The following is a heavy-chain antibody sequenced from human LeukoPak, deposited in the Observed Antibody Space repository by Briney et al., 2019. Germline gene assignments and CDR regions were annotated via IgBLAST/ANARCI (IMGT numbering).Heavy chain of an antibody. V-gene: IGHV3-48*01. CDR2: ISSSSSTI. CDR3: ARERVAPLVGADAFDI. D-gene: IGHD1-26*01. Sequence: GGSLRLSCAASGFTFSSYSMNWVRQAPGKGLEWVSYISSSSSTIYYADSVKGRFTISRDNAKNSLYLQMNSLRAEDTAVYYCARERVAPLVGADAFDIWGQGTMVTVSS. J-gene: IGHJ3*02. CDR1: GFTFSSYS.